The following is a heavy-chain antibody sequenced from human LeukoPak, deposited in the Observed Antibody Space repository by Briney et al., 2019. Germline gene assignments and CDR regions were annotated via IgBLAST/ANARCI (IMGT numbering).Heavy chain of an antibody. CDR1: GGSISSTSYY. V-gene: IGHV4-39*07. D-gene: IGHD3-22*01. CDR3: ARSYDSSGYYYAEAFDI. CDR2: IYYSGST. J-gene: IGHJ3*02. Sequence: SETLSLTCTVSGGSISSTSYYWGWIRQPPGKGLEWIGSIYYSGSTNYNPSLKSRVTISVDTSKNQFSLKLSSVTAADTAVYYCARSYDSSGYYYAEAFDIWGQGTMVTVSS.